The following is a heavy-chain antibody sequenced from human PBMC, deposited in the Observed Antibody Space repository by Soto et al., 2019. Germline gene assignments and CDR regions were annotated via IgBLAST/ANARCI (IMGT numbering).Heavy chain of an antibody. CDR2: IYHSGST. V-gene: IGHV4-4*02. J-gene: IGHJ4*02. CDR3: ARVKYSSGWLDY. CDR1: SGSISSSNW. D-gene: IGHD6-19*01. Sequence: PSETLSHTCAVSSGSISSSNWWSWVRQPPGKGLEWIGEIYHSGSTNYNPSLKSRVTISVDKSKNQFSLKLSSVTAADTAVYYCARVKYSSGWLDYWGQGTLVTVSS.